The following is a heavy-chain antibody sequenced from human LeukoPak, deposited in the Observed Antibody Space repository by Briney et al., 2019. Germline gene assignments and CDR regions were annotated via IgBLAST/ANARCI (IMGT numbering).Heavy chain of an antibody. CDR2: IFYSGAT. D-gene: IGHD5-24*01. CDR3: ATLNTDGWYFDN. CDR1: GVSITNSRRC. V-gene: IGHV4-39*01. J-gene: IGHJ4*02. Sequence: SETLSLSCRVSGVSITNSRRCWGCLRPPPGQGLEWIGSIFYSGATNSNPSISSRPTISENTSKTQFSLKLGSVTAADAAVYYCATLNTDGWYFDNWGQGTLVTVSS.